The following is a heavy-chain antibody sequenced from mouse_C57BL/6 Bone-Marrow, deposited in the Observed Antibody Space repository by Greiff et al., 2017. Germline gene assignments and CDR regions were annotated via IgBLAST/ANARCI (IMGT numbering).Heavy chain of an antibody. Sequence: VQLQQPGAELVKPGASVKLSCKASGYTFTSYWMPWVKQRPGQGLEWIGAIDPSDSYTNYNQKFKGKATLTVDTSSSTAYMQLSSLTSEDSAVHYCARSETGNYWGQGTTLTVSS. CDR2: IDPSDSYT. CDR1: GYTFTSYW. V-gene: IGHV1-50*01. J-gene: IGHJ2*01. CDR3: ARSETGNY.